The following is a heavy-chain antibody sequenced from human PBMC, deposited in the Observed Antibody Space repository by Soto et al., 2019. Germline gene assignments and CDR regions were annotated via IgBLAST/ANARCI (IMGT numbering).Heavy chain of an antibody. CDR1: GYTFTSYG. CDR3: ARVLGYYDFWSGYYRVPYYYYGMDV. V-gene: IGHV1-18*04. CDR2: ISAYNGNT. D-gene: IGHD3-3*01. Sequence: ASVKVSCKASGYTFTSYGISWVRQAPGQGLEWMGWISAYNGNTNYAQKLQGRVTMTTDTSTSTAYMGLRSLRSDDTAVYYCARVLGYYDFWSGYYRVPYYYYGMDVWGQGTTVTVSS. J-gene: IGHJ6*02.